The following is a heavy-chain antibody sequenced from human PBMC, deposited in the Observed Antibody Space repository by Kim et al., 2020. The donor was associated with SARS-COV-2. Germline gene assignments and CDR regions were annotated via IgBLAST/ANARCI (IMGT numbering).Heavy chain of an antibody. CDR3: ARGGTNQLAQV. CDR2: IFYSGTT. J-gene: IGHJ4*02. V-gene: IGHV4-59*13. Sequence: SETLSLTCTVSGGSITNYYYNWIRQPPGKELEWMGYIFYSGTTNYNPSLKSRVTISLDTSKNQFSLKLTSVTAADTAVYFCARGGTNQLAQVWGQGHLVT. D-gene: IGHD2-2*01. CDR1: GGSITNYY.